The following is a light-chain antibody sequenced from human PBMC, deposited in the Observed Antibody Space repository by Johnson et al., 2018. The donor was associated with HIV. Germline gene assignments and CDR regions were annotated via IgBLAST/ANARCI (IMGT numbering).Light chain of an antibody. V-gene: IGLV1-51*01. CDR3: GTWDSSLCAYV. CDR2: DNN. Sequence: QSVLTQPPSVSAAPGQKVTISCSGSSSNIGNNYVSWYQQLPGTAPKLLIYDNNKRPSGIPDQFSGSKSGTSATLGITGLQTGDEADYYCGTWDSSLCAYVFGTGTTITVL. CDR1: SSNIGNNY. J-gene: IGLJ1*01.